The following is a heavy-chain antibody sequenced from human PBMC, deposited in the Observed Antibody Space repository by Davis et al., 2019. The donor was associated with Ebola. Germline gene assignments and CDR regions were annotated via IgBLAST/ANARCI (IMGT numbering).Heavy chain of an antibody. J-gene: IGHJ4*02. CDR3: AKYILVGGRPEPYFDF. Sequence: PGGSLRLSCAASGFTFTTYDMTWVRQAPGKGLEWVSSIRGNGGTTYYADSVKGRFTISRDMSKNTLYLQMNSLGAEDTAIYFCAKYILVGGRPEPYFDFWGQGTLVTVSS. CDR2: IRGNGGTT. V-gene: IGHV3-23*01. CDR1: GFTFTTYD. D-gene: IGHD2-21*01.